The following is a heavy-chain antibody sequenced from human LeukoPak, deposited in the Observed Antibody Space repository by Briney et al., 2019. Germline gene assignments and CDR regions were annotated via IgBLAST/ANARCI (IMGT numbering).Heavy chain of an antibody. CDR2: IYPGDSDT. CDR3: ARMLITHGGSDCYFDY. Sequence: PGESLKISCKGSGYSFTSYWIGWVRQMPGKGLEWMGIIYPGDSDTRYSPSFQGQVTISADKSISTAYLQWSSLKASDTAMYYCARMLITHGGSDCYFDYWGQGTLVTVSS. J-gene: IGHJ4*02. V-gene: IGHV5-51*01. D-gene: IGHD5-12*01. CDR1: GYSFTSYW.